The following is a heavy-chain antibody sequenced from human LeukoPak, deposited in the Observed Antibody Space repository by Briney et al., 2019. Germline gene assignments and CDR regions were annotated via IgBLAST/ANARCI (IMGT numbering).Heavy chain of an antibody. D-gene: IGHD1-26*01. CDR2: IIPIFGTA. CDR3: ARDDSGGGGVDY. V-gene: IGHV1-69*05. CDR1: GGTFSSYA. Sequence: SVKVSCKASGGTFSSYAISWVRQAPGQGLEWMGRIIPIFGTANYAQKFQGRVTITTDESTSTAYMELSSLRSEDTAVYYCARDDSGGGGVDYWGQGTLVTVSS. J-gene: IGHJ4*02.